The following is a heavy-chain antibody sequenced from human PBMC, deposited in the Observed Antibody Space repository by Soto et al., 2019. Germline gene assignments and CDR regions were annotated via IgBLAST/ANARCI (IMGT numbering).Heavy chain of an antibody. J-gene: IGHJ4*02. CDR3: ARGTVDGLRAGIDS. Sequence: QLQLQESGPGLVNPSETLSLTCSVSGGSISSSNYYWGWIRQPPGKGLEWIGSIDKRGPISYNSSLKTRVTMSVDTAKNQCSLRLTSVTAADTAMYFCARGTVDGLRAGIDSWGQGNLVTVSS. CDR2: IDKRGPI. D-gene: IGHD4-17*01. V-gene: IGHV4-39*01. CDR1: GGSISSSNYY.